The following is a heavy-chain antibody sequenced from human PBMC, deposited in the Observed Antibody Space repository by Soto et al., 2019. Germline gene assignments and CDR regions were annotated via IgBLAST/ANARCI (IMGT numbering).Heavy chain of an antibody. CDR3: ARALVPKRDYYYGMDV. V-gene: IGHV1-18*01. D-gene: IGHD1-1*01. CDR2: ISAYNGNT. CDR1: GYTFTSYG. Sequence: ASVKVSCKASGYTFTSYGISWVRQAPGQGLEWMGWISAYNGNTNYAQKFQGRVTMTTDTSTSTAYMELRSLRSEDTAVYYCARALVPKRDYYYGMDVWGQGTTVTVSS. J-gene: IGHJ6*02.